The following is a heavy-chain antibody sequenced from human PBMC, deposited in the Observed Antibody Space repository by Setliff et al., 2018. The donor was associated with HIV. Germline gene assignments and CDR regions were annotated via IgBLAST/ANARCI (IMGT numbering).Heavy chain of an antibody. CDR2: ISGFNGDT. Sequence: ASVKVSCKASGYTFTGYYMHWVRQAPGQGLEWMGWISGFNGDTYSAQTLQGRVTMTTDTSTKTAYLELRSLRSDDTAMYYCARIGPDYDILTGYRDYYYMDVWGKGTTVTVSS. CDR1: GYTFTGYY. J-gene: IGHJ6*03. D-gene: IGHD3-9*01. V-gene: IGHV1-18*04. CDR3: ARIGPDYDILTGYRDYYYMDV.